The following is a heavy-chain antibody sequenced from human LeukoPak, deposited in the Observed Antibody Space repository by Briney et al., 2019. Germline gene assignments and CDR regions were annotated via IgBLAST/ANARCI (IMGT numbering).Heavy chain of an antibody. V-gene: IGHV4-59*01. D-gene: IGHD3-10*01. CDR2: IYYSGST. J-gene: IGHJ4*02. Sequence: PSETLSLTCTVSGGSISSYYWSWIRQPPEKGLEWIGYIYYSGSTNYNPSLKSRVTISVDTSKNQFSPKLSSVTAADTAVYYCARTTYYYGSGSYYIGSSFDYWGQGTLVTVSS. CDR1: GGSISSYY. CDR3: ARTTYYYGSGSYYIGSSFDY.